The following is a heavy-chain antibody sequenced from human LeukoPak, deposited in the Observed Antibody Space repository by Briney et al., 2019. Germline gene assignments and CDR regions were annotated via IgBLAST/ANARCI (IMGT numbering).Heavy chain of an antibody. V-gene: IGHV1-2*06. J-gene: IGHJ6*02. CDR3: ARDGGYGDNYYYGMDV. D-gene: IGHD4-17*01. CDR2: INPNSGGT. Sequence: GASVKVSCKASGYTFTGYYMHWVRQAPGQGLEWMGRINPNSGGTNYAQKFQGRVTMTRDTSISTAYMELRSLRSDDTAVYYCARDGGYGDNYYYGMDVWGQGTTVTVSS. CDR1: GYTFTGYY.